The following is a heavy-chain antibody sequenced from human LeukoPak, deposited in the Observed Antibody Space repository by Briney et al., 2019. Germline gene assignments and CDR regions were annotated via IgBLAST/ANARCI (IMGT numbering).Heavy chain of an antibody. V-gene: IGHV3-23*01. CDR2: LNYNGDYT. CDR1: GITVRSNY. D-gene: IGHD3-10*01. Sequence: HTGGSLRLSCAASGITVRSNYMNWVRQAPGKGLEWVSSLNYNGDYTDYADSVKGRFTISRDNSKNTLYLQMNSLRAEDTAIYFCAKDHYFGEVTDVWGQGTTVTVSS. CDR3: AKDHYFGEVTDV. J-gene: IGHJ6*02.